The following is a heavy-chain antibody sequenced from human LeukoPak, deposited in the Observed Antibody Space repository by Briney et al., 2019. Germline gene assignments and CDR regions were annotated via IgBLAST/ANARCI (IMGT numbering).Heavy chain of an antibody. V-gene: IGHV3-11*01. CDR1: GFTLSDYY. CDR3: ARRRDFIDY. Sequence: GGSLGLSCAASGFTLSDYYMSWIRQAPGKGLEWVSYSSSSGSTIYYADSVKGRFAISRDNAKNSLYLQMNSLRAEDTAVYYCARRRDFIDYWGQGTLVTVSS. D-gene: IGHD3/OR15-3a*01. J-gene: IGHJ4*02. CDR2: SSSSGSTI.